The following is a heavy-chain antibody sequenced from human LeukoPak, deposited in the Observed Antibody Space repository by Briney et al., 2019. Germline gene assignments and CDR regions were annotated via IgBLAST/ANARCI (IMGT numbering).Heavy chain of an antibody. CDR2: MNPNSGNT. J-gene: IGHJ4*02. D-gene: IGHD3-9*01. CDR3: ARGHLRSYFDWGSARDDY. CDR1: GYTFTSYD. V-gene: IGHV1-8*01. Sequence: GASVKVSCTASGYTFTSYDINWVRQATGQGLEWMGWMNPNSGNTGYAQKFQGRVTMTRNTSISTAYMELSSLRSEDTAVYYCARGHLRSYFDWGSARDDYWGQGTLVTVSS.